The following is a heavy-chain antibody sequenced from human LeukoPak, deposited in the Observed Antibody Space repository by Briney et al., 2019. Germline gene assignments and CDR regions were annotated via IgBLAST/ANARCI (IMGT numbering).Heavy chain of an antibody. D-gene: IGHD6-19*01. CDR2: IRGSGGGT. CDR3: AKAGIGVVGYFDY. J-gene: IGHJ4*02. CDR1: GFTVSSNY. V-gene: IGHV3-23*01. Sequence: GGSLRLSCAASGFTVSSNYMSWVRQAPGKGLEGVSAIRGSGGGTYYADSVNGRFTISRDNSKNTLYLQMNSLRDEDTALYYCAKAGIGVVGYFDYWGQGTLVTVSS.